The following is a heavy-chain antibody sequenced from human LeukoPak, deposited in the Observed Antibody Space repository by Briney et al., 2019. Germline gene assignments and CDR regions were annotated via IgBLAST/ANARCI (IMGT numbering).Heavy chain of an antibody. CDR3: ARRGSYGSGSFTFDY. V-gene: IGHV4-59*08. Sequence: SETLSLTCTVSGGSISSYYWSWIRQPPGKGLEWMGYIYYSGSTNYNPSLKSRVTISVDTSKNQFSLKLSSVTAADTAVYYCARRGSYGSGSFTFDYWGQGTLVTVSS. J-gene: IGHJ4*02. D-gene: IGHD3-10*01. CDR2: IYYSGST. CDR1: GGSISSYY.